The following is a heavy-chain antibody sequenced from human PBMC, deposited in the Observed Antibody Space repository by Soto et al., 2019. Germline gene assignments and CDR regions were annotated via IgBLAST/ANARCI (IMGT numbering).Heavy chain of an antibody. Sequence: ALVKVSCKASGYTFTGYYMHWVRQAPGQGLEWMGWINPNSGGTNYAQKFQGWVTMTRDTSIGTAYMELSRLRSDDTAVYYCARDRYCTNGVCSGFDPWGQGTLVTVSS. CDR2: INPNSGGT. D-gene: IGHD2-8*01. V-gene: IGHV1-2*04. CDR1: GYTFTGYY. CDR3: ARDRYCTNGVCSGFDP. J-gene: IGHJ5*02.